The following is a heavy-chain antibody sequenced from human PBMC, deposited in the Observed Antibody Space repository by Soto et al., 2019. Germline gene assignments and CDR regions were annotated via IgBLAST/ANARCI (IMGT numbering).Heavy chain of an antibody. CDR1: GGTISSWY. J-gene: IGHJ4*02. V-gene: IGHV4-59*08. CDR3: ARRYGSAIDY. D-gene: IGHD1-26*01. Sequence: QVQLQEWGSGLVKPSETLSLTCTVSGGTISSWYWSWIRQPLGKGLEWIGYIYYSGSTNCNPSLKSRVTISVDTSKNQFSLKLSSVTAADTAVYYCARRYGSAIDYWGQGTLVTVSS. CDR2: IYYSGST.